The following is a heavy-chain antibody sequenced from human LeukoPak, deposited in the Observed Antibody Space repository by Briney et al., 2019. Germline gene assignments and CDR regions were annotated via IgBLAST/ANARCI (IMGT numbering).Heavy chain of an antibody. V-gene: IGHV4-39*01. Sequence: SETLSLTCTVSGGSISSTNFYWGWLRQPPGKGLEWIGTIYYTGTTYYNPSLRSRVTISVDTSKNQFSLKLSSVTAADTAVFYCAKHRITVAGENFDYWGQGTLVTVSS. D-gene: IGHD6-19*01. CDR2: IYYTGTT. CDR1: GGSISSTNFY. CDR3: AKHRITVAGENFDY. J-gene: IGHJ4*02.